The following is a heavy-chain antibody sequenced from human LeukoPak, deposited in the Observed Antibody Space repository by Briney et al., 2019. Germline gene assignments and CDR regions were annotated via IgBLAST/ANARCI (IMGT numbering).Heavy chain of an antibody. CDR3: AVTYSSSWWDLDY. Sequence: HAGGSLRLSCAASGFTFSSYAMHWVRQAPGKGLEWVAVISYDGSNKYYADSVKGRFTISRDNSKNTMYLQMNSLRAEDTAVYYCAVTYSSSWWDLDYWGQGTLVTVSS. D-gene: IGHD6-13*01. CDR1: GFTFSSYA. J-gene: IGHJ4*02. V-gene: IGHV3-30*04. CDR2: ISYDGSNK.